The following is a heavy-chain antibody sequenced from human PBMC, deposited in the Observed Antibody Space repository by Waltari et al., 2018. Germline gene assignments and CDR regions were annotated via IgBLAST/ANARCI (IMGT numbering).Heavy chain of an antibody. D-gene: IGHD3-22*01. CDR1: GGSISSSSYY. Sequence: QLQLQESGPGLVKPSETLSLTCTVSGGSISSSSYYWGWIRQPPGKGLEWIGSIYYSGSTYYNPSLKSRVTISVDTSKNQFSLKLSSVTAADTAVYYCAVYYYDSSGYSAYWGQGTLVTVSS. CDR2: IYYSGST. J-gene: IGHJ4*02. CDR3: AVYYYDSSGYSAY. V-gene: IGHV4-39*01.